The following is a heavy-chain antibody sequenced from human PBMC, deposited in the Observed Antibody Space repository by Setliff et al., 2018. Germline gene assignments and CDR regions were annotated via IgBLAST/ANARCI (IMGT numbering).Heavy chain of an antibody. V-gene: IGHV5-51*01. CDR2: IYPGDSDT. D-gene: IGHD3-10*01. Sequence: PGESLKISCKDSGYSFTSYWIGWVRQMPGKGLEWMGIIYPGDSDTRYSPSFQGQVTISADKSISTAYLQWSSLKAPDTAMYYCARLAMVRGVTSNWFDPWGQGTLVTVSS. J-gene: IGHJ5*02. CDR3: ARLAMVRGVTSNWFDP. CDR1: GYSFTSYW.